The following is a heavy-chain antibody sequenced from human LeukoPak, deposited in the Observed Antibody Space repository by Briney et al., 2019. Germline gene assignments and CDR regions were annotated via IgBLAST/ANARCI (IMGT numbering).Heavy chain of an antibody. CDR3: ARHEVLVVPAAKLNWFDP. CDR2: IYYSGCT. J-gene: IGHJ5*02. V-gene: IGHV4-39*01. CDR1: AGSISSSSYY. D-gene: IGHD2-2*01. Sequence: SETLSLTCTVSAGSISSSSYYWGWIRQPPGKGPEWIGSIYYSGCTHYNPSLKSRLTISVDTSKNQFSLKLSSVTAADTAVYYCARHEVLVVPAAKLNWFDPWGQGTLVTVSS.